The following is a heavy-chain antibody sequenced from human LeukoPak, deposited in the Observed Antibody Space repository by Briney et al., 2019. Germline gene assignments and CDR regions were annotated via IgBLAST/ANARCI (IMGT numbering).Heavy chain of an antibody. V-gene: IGHV4-39*07. D-gene: IGHD2-21*01. CDR3: ARTYCGGDCYSMLGPNDAFDI. CDR2: IYYSGST. Sequence: PSETLSLTCAVSGGSISSSSYYWGWIRQPPGKGLEWIGSIYYSGSTYYNPSLKSRVTISVDTSKNQFSLKLSSVTAADTAVYYCARTYCGGDCYSMLGPNDAFDIWGQGTMVTVSS. J-gene: IGHJ3*02. CDR1: GGSISSSSYY.